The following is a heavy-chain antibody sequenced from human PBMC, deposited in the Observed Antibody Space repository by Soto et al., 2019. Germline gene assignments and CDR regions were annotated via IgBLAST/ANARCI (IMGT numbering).Heavy chain of an antibody. CDR1: GGTFSSYA. Sequence: GASVKVSCKASGGTFSSYAISWVRQAPGQGLEWMGGIIPIFGTANYAQKFQGRVTITADESTSTAYMELSSLRSEDTAVYYCARTIVVVVADSCNYYHCMDVWGQGTTVTVSS. V-gene: IGHV1-69*13. J-gene: IGHJ6*02. D-gene: IGHD2-15*01. CDR3: ARTIVVVVADSCNYYHCMDV. CDR2: IIPIFGTA.